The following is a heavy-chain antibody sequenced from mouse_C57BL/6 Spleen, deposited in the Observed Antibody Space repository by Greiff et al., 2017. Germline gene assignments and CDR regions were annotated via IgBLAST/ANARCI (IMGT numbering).Heavy chain of an antibody. J-gene: IGHJ1*03. Sequence: EVMLVESGPELVKPGASVKISCKASGYSFTGYYMNWVKQSPEKSLEWIGEINPSTGGTTYNQKFKAKATLTVDKSSSTAYMQLKSLTSEDAAVYYCARYRGYFDVWGTGTTVTVSS. V-gene: IGHV1-42*01. CDR3: ARYRGYFDV. CDR2: INPSTGGT. CDR1: GYSFTGYY. D-gene: IGHD3-1*01.